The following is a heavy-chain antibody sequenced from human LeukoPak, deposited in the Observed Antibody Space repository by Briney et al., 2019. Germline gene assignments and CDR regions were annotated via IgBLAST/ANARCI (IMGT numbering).Heavy chain of an antibody. D-gene: IGHD2-15*01. CDR1: GGSFSGYY. Sequence: PSETLSLTCAVYGGSFSGYYWSWIRQPPGKGLEWIGEINHSGSTNYSPSLKSRVTISVDTSKNQFSLKLSSVTAADTAVYYCARGRVVVVVAAYYFDYWGQGTLVTVSS. CDR2: INHSGST. CDR3: ARGRVVVVVAAYYFDY. J-gene: IGHJ4*02. V-gene: IGHV4-34*01.